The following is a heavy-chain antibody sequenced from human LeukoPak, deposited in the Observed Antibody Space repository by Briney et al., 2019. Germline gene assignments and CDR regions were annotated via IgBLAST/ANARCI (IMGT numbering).Heavy chain of an antibody. J-gene: IGHJ3*02. CDR1: GGSISSYY. CDR2: IYYTGST. D-gene: IGHD3-22*01. Sequence: SETLSLTCTVSGGSISSYYWSWIRQSPGKGLEWIGYIYYTGSTNYNPPLKSRVTMSVDTSKNQFSLKLTSVTAADTAVYYCARYSGYYSNAFDIWGQGTMVTVSS. V-gene: IGHV4-59*01. CDR3: ARYSGYYSNAFDI.